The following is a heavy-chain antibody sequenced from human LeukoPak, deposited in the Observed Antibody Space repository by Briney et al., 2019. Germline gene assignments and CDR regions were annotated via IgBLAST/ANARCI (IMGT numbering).Heavy chain of an antibody. CDR2: MNPNSGNT. J-gene: IGHJ5*02. D-gene: IGHD3-3*01. Sequence: ASVKVSCKASGYTFTSYDINWVRQATGQRLEWMGWMNPNSGNTGYAQKFQGRVTMTRNTSIRTAYMELSSLRSEDTAVYYCARGRGGDTIFGVVIPLSHWFNPWGQGTLLTVSS. CDR1: GYTFTSYD. CDR3: ARGRGGDTIFGVVIPLSHWFNP. V-gene: IGHV1-8*02.